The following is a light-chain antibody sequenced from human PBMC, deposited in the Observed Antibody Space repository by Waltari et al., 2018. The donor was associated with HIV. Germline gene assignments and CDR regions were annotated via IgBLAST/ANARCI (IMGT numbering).Light chain of an antibody. Sequence: QAGRTQPPAVSKGLRQTATLTCTGNSNNVGHQGAAWQQQRQRHPPQLLSDSNNNRPSVISERFSASRSADAASLTITGLQPEDEAHYYCLAWDYSLSVYVFGSGTRVAVL. V-gene: IGLV10-54*01. J-gene: IGLJ1*01. CDR3: LAWDYSLSVYV. CDR1: SNNVGHQG. CDR2: SNN.